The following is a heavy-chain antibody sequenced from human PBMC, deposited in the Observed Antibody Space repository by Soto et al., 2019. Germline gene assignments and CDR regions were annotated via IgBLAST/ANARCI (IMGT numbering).Heavy chain of an antibody. J-gene: IGHJ4*02. CDR1: GYSFAGYW. CDR3: ARQIYDSDTGPNFQYYFDS. D-gene: IGHD3-22*01. CDR2: IDPSDSQT. Sequence: LKISSKGSGYSFAGYWITWVRQKPGKGLEWMGRIDPSDSQTYYSPSFRGHVTISVTKSITTVFLQWSSLRASDTAMYYCARQIYDSDTGPNFQYYFDSWGQGTPVTVSS. V-gene: IGHV5-10-1*01.